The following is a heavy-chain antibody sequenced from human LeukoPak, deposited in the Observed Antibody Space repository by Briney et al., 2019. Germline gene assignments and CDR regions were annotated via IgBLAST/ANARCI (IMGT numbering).Heavy chain of an antibody. D-gene: IGHD3-10*01. Sequence: SQTLSLTCTVSGGSISSSSYYWGWIRQPPGKGLEWIGSIYYSGSTYYNPSLKSRVTISVDTSKNQFSLKLSSVTAADTAVYYCARVVVGFGEPPGAFDIWGQGTMVTVSS. CDR1: GGSISSSSYY. CDR2: IYYSGST. J-gene: IGHJ3*02. V-gene: IGHV4-39*07. CDR3: ARVVVGFGEPPGAFDI.